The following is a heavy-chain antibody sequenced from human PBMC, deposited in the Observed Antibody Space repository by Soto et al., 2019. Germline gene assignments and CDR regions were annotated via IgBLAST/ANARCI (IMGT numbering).Heavy chain of an antibody. V-gene: IGHV1-69*01. CDR3: AREEDMVRGRLYGMDV. CDR1: GGTFSSYA. Sequence: QVQLVQSGAEVKKPGSSVKVSCKASGGTFSSYAISWARQAPGQGLEWMGGIIPIFGTANYAQKFQGRVTITADESTSTAYMELSSLRSEDTAVYYCAREEDMVRGRLYGMDVWGQGTTVTVSS. CDR2: IIPIFGTA. J-gene: IGHJ6*02. D-gene: IGHD3-10*01.